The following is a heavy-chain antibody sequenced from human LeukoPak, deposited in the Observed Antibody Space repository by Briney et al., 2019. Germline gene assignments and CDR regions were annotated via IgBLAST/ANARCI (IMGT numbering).Heavy chain of an antibody. Sequence: SGGSLRLSCAASGFMFLHYVMTWVRQAPGKGPEWVSSISDSGDRTYFGDSVRGRFTISIDNSMNMLYLEMNSLGVEDTAIYYCAKTLSPHQLVLRRGESWGQGTLVTVSS. CDR3: AKTLSPHQLVLRRGES. V-gene: IGHV3-23*01. D-gene: IGHD6-6*01. CDR1: GFMFLHYV. CDR2: ISDSGDRT. J-gene: IGHJ5*02.